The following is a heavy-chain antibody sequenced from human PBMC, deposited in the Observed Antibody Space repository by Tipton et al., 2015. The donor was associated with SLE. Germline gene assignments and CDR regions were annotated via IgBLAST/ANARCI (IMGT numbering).Heavy chain of an antibody. Sequence: QSGAEVKKPGASVKVSCKSSGGTFINFEINWVRQAAGQGLEWLAWMNPKNGQTGYAQKFQGRVTVTSNTSTSTTYMELRGPRSDDTAVYYCATGTDLNYWDQGTLVSVSS. V-gene: IGHV1-8*02. CDR3: ATGTDLNY. CDR1: GGTFINFE. D-gene: IGHD3-10*01. J-gene: IGHJ4*02. CDR2: MNPKNGQT.